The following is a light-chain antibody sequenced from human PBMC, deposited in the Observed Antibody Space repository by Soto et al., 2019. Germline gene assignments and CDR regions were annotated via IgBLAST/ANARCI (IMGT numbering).Light chain of an antibody. CDR1: KNDIGLYDF. CDR2: EVV. CDR3: KSYAGSNTYV. V-gene: IGLV2-8*01. Sequence: QSALTQPPSASGSPGQSVTISCTGTKNDIGLYDFVSWYQHHPGKAPRLIIYEVVQRPSGVPDRFSGSKSGNMASLTVSGLQAADEADYFCKSYAGSNTYVFGSGTKVTVL. J-gene: IGLJ1*01.